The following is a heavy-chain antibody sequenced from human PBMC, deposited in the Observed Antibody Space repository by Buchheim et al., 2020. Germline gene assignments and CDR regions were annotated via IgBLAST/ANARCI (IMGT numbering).Heavy chain of an antibody. CDR2: ISYDGSNK. CDR1: GFTFSSYA. CDR3: ARAADDSSWYGYYFDY. Sequence: QVQLVESGGGVVQPGRSLRLSCAASGFTFSSYAMHWVRQAPGKGLEWVAVISYDGSNKYYADSVKGRFTISRDNSKNTLYLQINSLRAEDTAVYYCARAADDSSWYGYYFDYWGQGTL. D-gene: IGHD6-13*01. V-gene: IGHV3-30*04. J-gene: IGHJ4*02.